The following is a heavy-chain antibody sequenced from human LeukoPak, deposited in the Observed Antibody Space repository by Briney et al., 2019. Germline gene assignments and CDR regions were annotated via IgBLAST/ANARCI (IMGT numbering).Heavy chain of an antibody. D-gene: IGHD2-2*02. CDR2: TSAYNGNT. J-gene: IGHJ4*02. Sequence: ASVKVSCKASGYTFTSYGISWVRQAPGQGLEWMGWTSAYNGNTNYAQKLQGRVTMTTDTSTSTAYMELRSLRSDDTAVYYCARGPPSIVPAAIGYWGQGTLVTVSS. CDR1: GYTFTSYG. CDR3: ARGPPSIVPAAIGY. V-gene: IGHV1-18*04.